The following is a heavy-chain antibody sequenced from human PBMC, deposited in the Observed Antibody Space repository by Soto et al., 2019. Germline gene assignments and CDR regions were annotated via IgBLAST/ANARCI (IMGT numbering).Heavy chain of an antibody. V-gene: IGHV3-21*01. CDR1: GFTFSSYS. CDR2: ISSSSSYI. J-gene: IGHJ6*02. D-gene: IGHD6-13*01. CDR3: ARYPGIAAAGNYYGMDV. Sequence: EVQLVESGGGLVKPGGSLRLSCAASGFTFSSYSMNWVRQAPGKGREWVSSISSSSSYIYYADSVKGRFTISRDNAKNSLYMQMNSLRAEDTAVYYCARYPGIAAAGNYYGMDVWGQGTTVTVSS.